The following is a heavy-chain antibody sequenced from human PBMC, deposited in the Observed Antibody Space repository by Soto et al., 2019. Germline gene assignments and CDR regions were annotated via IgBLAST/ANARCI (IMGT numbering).Heavy chain of an antibody. D-gene: IGHD6-13*01. V-gene: IGHV1-46*04. CDR2: FNPVSGST. CDR3: ARDLAAAYY. J-gene: IGHJ4*02. CDR1: GYIFINYY. Sequence: QVQLVQSGAEVKKPGASVKISCKTSGYIFINYYIHWVRQAPGQGLEWVALFNPVSGSTNYAQKLQRRVTVTSDTSTSTVYMELSSLISEDTAVYYCARDLAAAYYWGQGTLVTVSS.